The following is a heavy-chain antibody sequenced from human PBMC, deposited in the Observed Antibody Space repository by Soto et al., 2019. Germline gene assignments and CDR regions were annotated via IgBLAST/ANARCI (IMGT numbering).Heavy chain of an antibody. D-gene: IGHD3-10*01. CDR3: AKGQIYSIRMVRATRNFGMDV. CDR2: ISWNNDNI. CDR1: EFTFDDYA. V-gene: IGHV3-9*01. J-gene: IGHJ6*02. Sequence: EVQLVESGGGLVQPGRSLRLSCIASEFTFDDYAMHWVRQAPGKGLEWVSGISWNNDNIGYAASVRGRFTISRDNAKNSLYLQMNSLRVEDTALYYCAKGQIYSIRMVRATRNFGMDVWGQGTTVTVSS.